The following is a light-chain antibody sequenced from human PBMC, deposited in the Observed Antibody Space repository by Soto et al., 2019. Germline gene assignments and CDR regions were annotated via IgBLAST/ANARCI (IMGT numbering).Light chain of an antibody. CDR2: GAS. V-gene: IGKV3-20*01. J-gene: IGKJ2*01. CDR3: PHYNYWLYT. CDR1: QSVSSSY. Sequence: EVGLSQSPDTLSLSKGERATLSCRASQSVSSSYLAWYQQKPGQAPRLLIYGASSRATGIPDRFSGSGSGTDFTLTISSLQSEDFAVYYCPHYNYWLYTSCHGT.